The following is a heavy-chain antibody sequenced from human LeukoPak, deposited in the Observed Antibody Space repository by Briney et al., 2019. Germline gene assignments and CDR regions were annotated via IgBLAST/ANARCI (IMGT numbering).Heavy chain of an antibody. CDR2: IYYSGNT. D-gene: IGHD3-3*01. J-gene: IGHJ5*02. Sequence: SETLSLTCTVSGGSISSGDYYWTWIRQPPGKGLEWIGYIYYSGNTHYNPSLKSRVSISVDTAKNQFSLKLSSVTAADTAVYYCARGPGVDFWSSFPNGFDPWGQGTLVTVSS. CDR1: GGSISSGDYY. V-gene: IGHV4-30-4*02. CDR3: ARGPGVDFWSSFPNGFDP.